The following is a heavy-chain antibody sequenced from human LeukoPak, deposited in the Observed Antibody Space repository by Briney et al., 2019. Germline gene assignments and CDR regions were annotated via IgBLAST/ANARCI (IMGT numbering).Heavy chain of an antibody. V-gene: IGHV1-2*02. CDR3: ARDLTIFGVVTVPFDP. D-gene: IGHD3-3*01. CDR1: GYTFTGYY. J-gene: IGHJ5*02. Sequence: ASVKVSCKASGYTFTGYYMHWVRPAPGQGLAWMGWINPNSGGTNYAQKFQGRVTMTRDTSISTAYMELSRLRSDDTAVYYCARDLTIFGVVTVPFDPWGQGTLVTVSS. CDR2: INPNSGGT.